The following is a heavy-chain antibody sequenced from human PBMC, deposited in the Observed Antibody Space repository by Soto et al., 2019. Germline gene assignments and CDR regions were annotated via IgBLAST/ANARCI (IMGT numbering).Heavy chain of an antibody. J-gene: IGHJ6*02. Sequence: QVQLVQSGAEVKKPGSSVKVSCKASGGTFSSYAISWVRQAPGPGLEWMGGIIPIFGTANYAQKFQGRVTITADKSTSTAYMELSSLRSEDTAVYYCARSRDHPGAYYYYGMDVWGQGTTVTVSS. V-gene: IGHV1-69*06. CDR3: ARSRDHPGAYYYYGMDV. CDR1: GGTFSSYA. CDR2: IIPIFGTA.